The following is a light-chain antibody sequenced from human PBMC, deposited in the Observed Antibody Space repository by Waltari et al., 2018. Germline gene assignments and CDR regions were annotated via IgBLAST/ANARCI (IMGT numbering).Light chain of an antibody. CDR1: RSVSVY. CDR2: DAY. V-gene: IGKV3-11*01. J-gene: IGKJ1*01. Sequence: EIVLTQSPATLSLSPGERATLSCRTSRSVSVYLAWYQHKPGQAPRLLLSDAYNRATGIPARFSGSGSETDFTLSINNLEPDDSATYYCQQRNDWPPTFGRGTKLE. CDR3: QQRNDWPPT.